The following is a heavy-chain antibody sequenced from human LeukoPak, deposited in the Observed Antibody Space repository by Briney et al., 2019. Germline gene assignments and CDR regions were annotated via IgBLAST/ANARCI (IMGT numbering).Heavy chain of an antibody. Sequence: SETLSLTCAVYGGSFSNYYWSWIRQPPGKGLEWIGEINHSGSTNCNPSLKSRVTISVDTSKNQFSLKLSSVTTADTAVYYCARHPIVVVPAAMGYDWFDPWGQGTLVTVSS. V-gene: IGHV4-34*01. D-gene: IGHD2-2*01. CDR3: ARHPIVVVPAAMGYDWFDP. J-gene: IGHJ5*02. CDR1: GGSFSNYY. CDR2: INHSGST.